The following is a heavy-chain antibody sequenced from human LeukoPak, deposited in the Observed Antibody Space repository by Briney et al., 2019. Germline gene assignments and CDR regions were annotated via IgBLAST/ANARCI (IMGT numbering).Heavy chain of an antibody. D-gene: IGHD3-10*01. CDR1: GFTFSSYS. Sequence: GGSLRLSCVASGFTFSSYSFNWVRQAPGKGLEWVASITITGTYIWYADSVKGRFTISRDNALNSLHLQMDSLRVEDTAVYYCVRELYGRDNVYYFGLWGQGTLVTVSS. CDR2: ITITGTYI. V-gene: IGHV3-21*01. J-gene: IGHJ4*02. CDR3: VRELYGRDNVYYFGL.